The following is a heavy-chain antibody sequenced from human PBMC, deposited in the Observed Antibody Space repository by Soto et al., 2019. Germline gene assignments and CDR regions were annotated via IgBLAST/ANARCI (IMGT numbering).Heavy chain of an antibody. CDR2: ISSASSAI. D-gene: IGHD2-8*01. CDR3: ARDLMGYAMDV. CDR1: VFTFSSYH. Sequence: GGSLRLSCAASVFTFSSYHMDWVRQAPGKGLEWVSYISSASSAIYYADSVKGRFTISRDNAKNSLFLQMNSLRAEDTAVYYCARDLMGYAMDVWGQGTTVTVSS. V-gene: IGHV3-48*03. J-gene: IGHJ6*02.